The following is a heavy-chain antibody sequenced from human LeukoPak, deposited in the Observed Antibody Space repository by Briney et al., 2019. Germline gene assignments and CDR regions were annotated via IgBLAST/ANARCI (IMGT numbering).Heavy chain of an antibody. J-gene: IGHJ6*03. CDR3: ARDKRSITMVRGVINYYYYMDV. V-gene: IGHV1-2*02. D-gene: IGHD3-10*01. Sequence: ASVKASCKASGYTFTGYYMHWVRQAPGQGLEWMGWINPNSGGTNYAQKFQGRVTMTRDTSISTAYMELSRLRSDDTAVYYCARDKRSITMVRGVINYYYYMDVWGKGTTVTVSS. CDR2: INPNSGGT. CDR1: GYTFTGYY.